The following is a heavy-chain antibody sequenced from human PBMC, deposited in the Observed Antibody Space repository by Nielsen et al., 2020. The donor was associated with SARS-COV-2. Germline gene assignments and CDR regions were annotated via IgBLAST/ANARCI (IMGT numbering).Heavy chain of an antibody. CDR3: AKAPNPLAAAGYYYFDY. D-gene: IGHD6-13*01. J-gene: IGHJ4*02. Sequence: SLKISCAASGFTFDDYAMHWVRHAPGKGLEWVSGISWNSGSIGYADSVKGRFTISRDNAKNSLYLQMNSLRAEDTALYYCAKAPNPLAAAGYYYFDYWGQGTLVTVSS. CDR1: GFTFDDYA. V-gene: IGHV3-9*01. CDR2: ISWNSGSI.